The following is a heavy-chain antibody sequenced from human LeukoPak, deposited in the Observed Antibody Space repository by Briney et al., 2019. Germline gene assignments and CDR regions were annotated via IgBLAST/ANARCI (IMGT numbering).Heavy chain of an antibody. V-gene: IGHV3-21*01. CDR3: ARDSDFDY. CDR2: ISSSSSYI. J-gene: IGHJ4*02. CDR1: GFTFSSYS. Sequence: GGSLRLSCVVSGFTFSSYSMNWVRQAPGKGLEWVSSISSSSSYIYYADSVKGRFTISRDNAKNSLYLQMNSLRAEDTALYHCARDSDFDYWGQGTLVTVSS.